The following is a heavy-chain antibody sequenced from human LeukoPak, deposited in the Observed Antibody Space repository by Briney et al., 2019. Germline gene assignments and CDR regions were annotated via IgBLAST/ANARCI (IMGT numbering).Heavy chain of an antibody. CDR1: GYTFTSYG. Sequence: GASVKVSCKASGYTFTSYGISWVRQAPGQGLEWMGLISAYSGSTNFAQELQGRVTMTTDTSTSTAYMELRSLRSDDTAVYFCARGADTGSYGSLVYFDYWGQGTLVTVSS. D-gene: IGHD3-16*01. CDR3: ARGADTGSYGSLVYFDY. V-gene: IGHV1-18*01. J-gene: IGHJ4*02. CDR2: ISAYSGST.